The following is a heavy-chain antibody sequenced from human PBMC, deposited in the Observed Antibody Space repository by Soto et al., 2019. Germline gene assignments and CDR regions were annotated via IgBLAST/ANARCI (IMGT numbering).Heavy chain of an antibody. Sequence: SETLSLTCTVSGGSISSGGYYWSWIRQHPGKGLEWIGYIYYSGSTYYNPSLKSRVTIAVDTSKNQFSLKLSSVTAADTAVYYCARGSNYYDSSADYWGQGTLVTVSS. J-gene: IGHJ4*02. D-gene: IGHD3-22*01. V-gene: IGHV4-31*03. CDR3: ARGSNYYDSSADY. CDR2: IYYSGST. CDR1: GGSISSGGYY.